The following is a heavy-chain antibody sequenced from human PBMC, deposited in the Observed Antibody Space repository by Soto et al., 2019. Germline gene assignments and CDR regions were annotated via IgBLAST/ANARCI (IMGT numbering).Heavy chain of an antibody. D-gene: IGHD2-15*01. Sequence: GGSLRLSCAASGFTFSDYYMSWIRQAPGKGLEWVSYISSSSSYTNYADSVKGRFTISRDNAKNSLYLQMNSLRAEDTAVYYCARDLGVYCSGGSCSDGGYWGQGTLVTVSS. J-gene: IGHJ4*02. CDR2: ISSSSSYT. V-gene: IGHV3-11*05. CDR3: ARDLGVYCSGGSCSDGGY. CDR1: GFTFSDYY.